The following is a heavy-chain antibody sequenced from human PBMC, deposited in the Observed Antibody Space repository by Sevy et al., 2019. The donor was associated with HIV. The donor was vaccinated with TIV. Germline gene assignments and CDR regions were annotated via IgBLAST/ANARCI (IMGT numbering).Heavy chain of an antibody. V-gene: IGHV3-74*01. CDR1: GVTFSSNW. D-gene: IGHD2-21*02. J-gene: IGHJ1*01. CDR2: INSDGSST. Sequence: GESLKISCAASGVTFSSNWMHWVRQAPGKGLVWVSRINSDGSSTDYADSVKGRFTISRDNAKNTLYLQMNSMRAEDTAVYYWESDAFVLVTTGGKKDRYFQHWGQGALVTVSS. CDR3: ESDAFVLVTTGGKKDRYFQH.